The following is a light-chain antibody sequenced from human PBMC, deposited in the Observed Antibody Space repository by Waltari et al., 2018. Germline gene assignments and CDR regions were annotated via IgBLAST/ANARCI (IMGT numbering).Light chain of an antibody. CDR2: KTS. Sequence: DIQMTQSPSTMSASVGDRVTLTCRASQSISSWLAWYQQKPGTAPKLLIYKTSNLESGVPDRFSGSGTGREFTLTISRLQPDDFATYYCQHYNGHSGTFGQGTKV. CDR1: QSISSW. CDR3: QHYNGHSGT. J-gene: IGKJ1*01. V-gene: IGKV1-5*03.